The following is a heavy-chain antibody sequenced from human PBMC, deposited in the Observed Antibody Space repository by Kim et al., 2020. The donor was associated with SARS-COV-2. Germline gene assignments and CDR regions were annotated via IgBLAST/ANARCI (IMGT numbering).Heavy chain of an antibody. CDR3: ARDFNGGPGLDY. CDR2: IWFDGNNK. D-gene: IGHD2-8*01. Sequence: GGSLRLSCAASGFTFSTYGMHWVRQAPDKGLEWVAVIWFDGNNKDYADSVKGRFTISRDNSNTLYLQLNSLRAEDTAVYYCARDFNGGPGLDYWGQGTLVTVSS. J-gene: IGHJ4*02. CDR1: GFTFSTYG. V-gene: IGHV3-33*01.